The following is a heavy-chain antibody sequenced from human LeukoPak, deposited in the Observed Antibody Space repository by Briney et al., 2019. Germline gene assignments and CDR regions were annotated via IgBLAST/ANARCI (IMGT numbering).Heavy chain of an antibody. V-gene: IGHV3-33*01. Sequence: GGSLRLSCAASGFTFSSYGMHWVRQAPGRGLEWVALIWYDGNNKYYADSVKGRFTISRDNSKNTLYLQLNSLRAEDTAVYYCARQHCSGGDCYFFDWGQGTLVTVSS. D-gene: IGHD2-15*01. J-gene: IGHJ4*02. CDR2: IWYDGNNK. CDR3: ARQHCSGGDCYFFD. CDR1: GFTFSSYG.